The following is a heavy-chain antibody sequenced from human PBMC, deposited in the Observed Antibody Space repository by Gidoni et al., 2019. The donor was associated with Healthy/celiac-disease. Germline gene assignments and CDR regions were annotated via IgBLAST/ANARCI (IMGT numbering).Heavy chain of an antibody. CDR2: IYYSGST. J-gene: IGHJ5*02. D-gene: IGHD2-15*01. Sequence: QVQLQDSRPGLVQPSETLSLTCTVSGGPISSYYCRWIRQPPGKGLEWIGYIYYSGSTNYNPSLKSRVTISVDTSKNQFSLKLSSVTAADTAVYYCARVYISCVSGGSCYNNWFDPWGQGTLVTVSS. CDR3: ARVYISCVSGGSCYNNWFDP. CDR1: GGPISSYY. V-gene: IGHV4-59*01.